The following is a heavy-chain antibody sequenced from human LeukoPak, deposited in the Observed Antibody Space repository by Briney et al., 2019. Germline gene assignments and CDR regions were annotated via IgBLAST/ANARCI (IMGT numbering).Heavy chain of an antibody. CDR1: GGSFSGYY. CDR3: ASFIGGSSWYSRYFQH. V-gene: IGHV4-34*01. CDR2: INHSGST. Sequence: PSETLSLTCAVYGGSFSGYYWSWIRQPPGKGLEWIGEINHSGSTNYNPSLKSRVTISVDTSKNQFSLKLSSVTAADTAVYYCASFIGGSSWYSRYFQHWGQGTLVTVSS. J-gene: IGHJ1*01. D-gene: IGHD6-13*01.